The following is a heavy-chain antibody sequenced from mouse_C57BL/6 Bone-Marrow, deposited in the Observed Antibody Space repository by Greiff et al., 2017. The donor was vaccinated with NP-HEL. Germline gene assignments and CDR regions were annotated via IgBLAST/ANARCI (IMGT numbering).Heavy chain of an antibody. CDR2: IYPRDGST. V-gene: IGHV1-85*01. CDR1: GYTFTSYD. D-gene: IGHD4-1*01. J-gene: IGHJ2*01. Sequence: VKLQESGPELVKPGASVKLSCKASGYTFTSYDINWVKQRPGQGLEWIGWIYPRDGSTKYNEKFKGKATLTVDTSSSTAYMELHSLTSEDSAVYFCARSPAGTGNYFDYWGQGTTLTVSS. CDR3: ARSPAGTGNYFDY.